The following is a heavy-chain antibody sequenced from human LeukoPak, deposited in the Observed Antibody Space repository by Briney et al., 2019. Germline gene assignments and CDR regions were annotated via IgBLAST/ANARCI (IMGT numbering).Heavy chain of an antibody. CDR3: ARSHLIVVVPAASYGMDV. Sequence: PSETLSLTCTVSGGSISSSSYYWGWIRQPPGKGLEWIGYIYYSGSTYYNPSLKSRVTISVDTSKNQFSLKLSSVTAADTAVYYCARSHLIVVVPAASYGMDVWGQGTTVTVSS. J-gene: IGHJ6*02. CDR2: IYYSGST. CDR1: GGSISSSSYY. D-gene: IGHD2-2*01. V-gene: IGHV4-31*03.